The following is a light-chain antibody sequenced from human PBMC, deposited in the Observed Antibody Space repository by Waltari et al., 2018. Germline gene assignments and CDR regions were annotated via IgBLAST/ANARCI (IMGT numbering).Light chain of an antibody. CDR2: DAS. J-gene: IGKJ5*01. V-gene: IGKV3-11*01. Sequence: EIVLTQSPATLSLSPGERATLSCRASQSVSSYLAWYQQKPGQAPGLLIYDASNRATGIPARFSGSGSGTDFTLTISSLEPEDFAVYYCQQRSNFGQGTRLEIK. CDR1: QSVSSY. CDR3: QQRSN.